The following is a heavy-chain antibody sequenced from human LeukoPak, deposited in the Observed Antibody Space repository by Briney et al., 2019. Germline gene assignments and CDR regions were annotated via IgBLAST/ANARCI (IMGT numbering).Heavy chain of an antibody. J-gene: IGHJ6*03. CDR1: GFTLSSYG. V-gene: IGHV3-23*01. Sequence: PGGSLRLSCAASGFTLSSYGMSWVRQAPGKGLELVSTLSGSGGRTYYADSVKGRFTISRDNSKNTLYLQMNSLRAEDTAVYYCAKDDSGSYYPYYYYMDVWGKGTTVTISS. D-gene: IGHD1-26*01. CDR2: LSGSGGRT. CDR3: AKDDSGSYYPYYYYMDV.